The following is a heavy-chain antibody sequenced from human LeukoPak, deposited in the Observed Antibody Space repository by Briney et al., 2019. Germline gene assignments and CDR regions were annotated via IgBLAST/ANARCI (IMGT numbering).Heavy chain of an antibody. CDR3: AREGSGINAFDI. V-gene: IGHV3-23*01. D-gene: IGHD3-10*01. CDR2: ISGSGGST. J-gene: IGHJ3*02. CDR1: GFTFSSYA. Sequence: GGSLRLSCAASGFTFSSYAMSWVRQAPGKGLEWVSAISGSGGSTYYADSVKGRFTISRDNSKNTLYLQMNSLRAEDTAAYYCAREGSGINAFDIWGQGTMVTVSS.